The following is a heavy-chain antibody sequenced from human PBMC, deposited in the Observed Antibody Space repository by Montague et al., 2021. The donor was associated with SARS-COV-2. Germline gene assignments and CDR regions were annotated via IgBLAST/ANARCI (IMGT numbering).Heavy chain of an antibody. Sequence: SETLSLTCAVYGGSFSGYYWSWIRQPPGKGLEWIGEISHSGSTNYNPSLKSRVTISVDTSKNQFSLKLSSVTAADTAVYYCARQEYYYDSSGYGRMDRFDPWGQGTLVTVSS. J-gene: IGHJ5*02. CDR3: ARQEYYYDSSGYGRMDRFDP. CDR2: ISHSGST. CDR1: GGSFSGYY. D-gene: IGHD3-22*01. V-gene: IGHV4-34*01.